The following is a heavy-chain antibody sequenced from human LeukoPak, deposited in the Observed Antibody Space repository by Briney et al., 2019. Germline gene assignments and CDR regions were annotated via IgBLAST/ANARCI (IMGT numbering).Heavy chain of an antibody. J-gene: IGHJ4*02. D-gene: IGHD3-10*01. V-gene: IGHV4-61*01. CDR2: IYHSGST. Sequence: SETLSLTCSVSGGSDSSNNYLWNWIRQPPGKGLEWIGDIYHSGSTIYNPPLKSRVPIAVDTSKTQFSLKLSSVPGADTAVYYCARRLVGQTFDYWGGGTGVGVSS. CDR1: GGSDSSNNYL. CDR3: ARRLVGQTFDY.